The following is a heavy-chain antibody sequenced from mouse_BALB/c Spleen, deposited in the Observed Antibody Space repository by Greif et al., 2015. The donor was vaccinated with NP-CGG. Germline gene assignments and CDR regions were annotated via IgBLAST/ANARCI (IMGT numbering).Heavy chain of an antibody. CDR2: INPYNGDT. V-gene: IGHV1-37*01. Sequence: VQLKHSGPELVKPGASVKISCKASGYSFTGYFMNWVKQSHGKSLEWIGRINPYNGDTFYNQKFKGKATLTVDKSSSTAHMELLSLTSEDSAVYYCGRSGYYGSSGNWYFDVWGAGTTVTVSS. D-gene: IGHD1-1*01. CDR1: GYSFTGYF. J-gene: IGHJ1*01. CDR3: GRSGYYGSSGNWYFDV.